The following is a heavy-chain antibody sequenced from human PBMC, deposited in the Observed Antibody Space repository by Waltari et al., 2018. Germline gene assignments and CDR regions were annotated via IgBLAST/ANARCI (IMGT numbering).Heavy chain of an antibody. V-gene: IGHV5-51*01. Sequence: EVQLLESGGGLVQPGGSLRLSCAASGFTFSNYAMTWVRQAPGKGLEWMGIIYPGDSDTRYSPSFQGQVTISADKSISTAYLQWSSLKASDTAMYYCARRYSSSLPYYFDYWGQGTLVTVSS. CDR3: ARRYSSSLPYYFDY. CDR1: GFTFSNYA. J-gene: IGHJ4*02. CDR2: IYPGDSDT. D-gene: IGHD6-13*01.